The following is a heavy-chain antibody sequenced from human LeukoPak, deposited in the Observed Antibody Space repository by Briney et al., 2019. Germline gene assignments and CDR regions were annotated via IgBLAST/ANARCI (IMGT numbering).Heavy chain of an antibody. J-gene: IGHJ4*02. CDR2: INYDETTT. D-gene: IGHD2-2*01. V-gene: IGHV3-74*01. Sequence: GGSLRLSCAASGFTFSSYWMHWVRQDPGKGLVWVSRINYDETTTTYANSVKGRFTISRDNAKNTLYLQMNSLRAKDTAVYYCVRSHQGGFDYWGQGTLVTVSS. CDR1: GFTFSSYW. CDR3: VRSHQGGFDY.